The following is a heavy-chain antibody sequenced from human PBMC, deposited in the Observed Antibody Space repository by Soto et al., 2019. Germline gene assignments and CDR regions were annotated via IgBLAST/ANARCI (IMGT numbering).Heavy chain of an antibody. CDR3: ARGGSLNWYFDL. Sequence: EVQLVESGGGLVQPGGSLRLSCAASGFTFSSYWMHWVRQAPGKGLVWVSRINSDGSSTSYADSVKGRFTISRDNAKNTLYLQMKSLSAEDTDVYYCARGGSLNWYFDLWGRGTLVTVSS. V-gene: IGHV3-74*01. D-gene: IGHD1-26*01. CDR2: INSDGSST. J-gene: IGHJ2*01. CDR1: GFTFSSYW.